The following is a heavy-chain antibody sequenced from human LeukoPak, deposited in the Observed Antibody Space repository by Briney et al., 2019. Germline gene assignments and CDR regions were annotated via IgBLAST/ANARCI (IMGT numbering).Heavy chain of an antibody. CDR2: IYTSGST. V-gene: IGHV4-61*02. D-gene: IGHD5-12*01. Sequence: PSQTLSLTCTVSGGSISSGSYFWSWIRQPAGKGLGWIGRIYTSGSTNYNPSLKSRVTISPDTSKNQFSLKLSSVTAADTAVYYCARELAGYGKLDYWGQGILVTVSS. CDR1: GGSISSGSYF. J-gene: IGHJ4*02. CDR3: ARELAGYGKLDY.